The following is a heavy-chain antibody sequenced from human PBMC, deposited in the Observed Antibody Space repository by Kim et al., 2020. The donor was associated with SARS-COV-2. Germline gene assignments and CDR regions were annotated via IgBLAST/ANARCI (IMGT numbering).Heavy chain of an antibody. J-gene: IGHJ4*02. D-gene: IGHD4-17*01. Sequence: VKGRFTISRDNSKTTLYLQMTGLRVEDTAVYYCAKAATAVVTPYIFFDHWGKGTLVTVSS. V-gene: IGHV3-30*02. CDR3: AKAATAVVTPYIFFDH.